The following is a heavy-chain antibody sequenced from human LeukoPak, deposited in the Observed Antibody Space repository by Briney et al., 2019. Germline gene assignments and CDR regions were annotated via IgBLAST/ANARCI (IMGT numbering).Heavy chain of an antibody. CDR3: ARDTVVGTNAFDI. D-gene: IGHD4-23*01. CDR1: GFTFSSYS. V-gene: IGHV3-21*01. CDR2: ISSSSSYI. Sequence: GGSLRLSCAASGFTFSSYSMNWVRQAPGKGLEWVSSISSSSSYIYYADSVKGRFTTSRGNAKNSLYLQMNSLRAEDTAVYYCARDTVVGTNAFDIWGQGTMVTVSS. J-gene: IGHJ3*02.